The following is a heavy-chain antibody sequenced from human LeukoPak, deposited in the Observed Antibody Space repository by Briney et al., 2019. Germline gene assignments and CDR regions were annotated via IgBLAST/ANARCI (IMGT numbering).Heavy chain of an antibody. J-gene: IGHJ4*02. CDR3: ARDTGYSDSSGYYGTNFDS. V-gene: IGHV3-30*04. CDR1: GFTFSSYA. CDR2: ISYDGSNK. Sequence: HPGRSLRLSCAASGFTFSSYAMHWVRQAPGKGLEWVAVISYDGSNKYYADSVKGRFTISRDNPKNSLYLQMKSLRAEDTAVYYCARDTGYSDSSGYYGTNFDSWGQGTLVTVSS. D-gene: IGHD3-22*01.